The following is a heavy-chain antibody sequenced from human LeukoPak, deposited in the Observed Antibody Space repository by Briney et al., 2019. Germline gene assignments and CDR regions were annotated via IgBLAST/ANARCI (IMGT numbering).Heavy chain of an antibody. D-gene: IGHD5-12*01. CDR2: INPNSGGT. CDR3: ARDRGERRGYSGYDAYFDY. Sequence: GASVKVSCKASVYTFTCYYMHWLRQAPGQGLEGMGFINPNSGGTNYAQKFQGRVTMAKDTSISTPYMEVSRLRSDDTAVYYCARDRGERRGYSGYDAYFDYWGQGTLVPVSS. CDR1: VYTFTCYY. J-gene: IGHJ4*02. V-gene: IGHV1-2*02.